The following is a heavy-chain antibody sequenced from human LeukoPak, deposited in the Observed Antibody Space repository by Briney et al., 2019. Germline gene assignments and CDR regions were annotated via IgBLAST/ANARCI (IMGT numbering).Heavy chain of an antibody. V-gene: IGHV1-46*01. CDR3: ARAGFWSGYYSRDYYYYYYMDV. J-gene: IGHJ6*03. CDR2: INPSGCST. CDR1: GYTFTSYY. D-gene: IGHD3-3*01. Sequence: GASVKVSCKASGYTFTSYYMHWVRQAPGQGLEWMGIINPSGCSTSYAQKFQGRVSMTRDMSTSTVYMEMSSLRSEDTAVYYCARAGFWSGYYSRDYYYYYYMDVWGKGTTVTVSS.